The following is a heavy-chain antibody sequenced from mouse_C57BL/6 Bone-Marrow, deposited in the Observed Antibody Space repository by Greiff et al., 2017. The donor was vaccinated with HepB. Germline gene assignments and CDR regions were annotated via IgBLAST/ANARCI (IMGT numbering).Heavy chain of an antibody. Sequence: EVHLVESGGDLVKPGGSLKLSCAASGFTFSSYGMSWVRQTPDKRLEWVATISSGGSYTYYPDSVKGRFTISRDNAKNTLYLQMSSLKSEDTAMYYWARHHDGYYPFAYWGQGTLVTVSA. V-gene: IGHV5-6*01. D-gene: IGHD2-3*01. CDR2: ISSGGSYT. CDR1: GFTFSSYG. CDR3: ARHHDGYYPFAY. J-gene: IGHJ3*01.